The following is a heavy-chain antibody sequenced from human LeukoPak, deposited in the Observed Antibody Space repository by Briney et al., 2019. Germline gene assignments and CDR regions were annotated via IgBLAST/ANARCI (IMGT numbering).Heavy chain of an antibody. Sequence: PSETLSLACTVSGASITSFHWTWIRQPAGKGLEWIGLIYSSGSTIYNPSLQSRVAMSVDMTKNQLSLKLSSVTAADTARYYCERKDGDFWGQGTLVTVSS. CDR3: ERKDGDF. V-gene: IGHV4-4*07. CDR2: IYSSGST. CDR1: GASITSFH. J-gene: IGHJ4*02.